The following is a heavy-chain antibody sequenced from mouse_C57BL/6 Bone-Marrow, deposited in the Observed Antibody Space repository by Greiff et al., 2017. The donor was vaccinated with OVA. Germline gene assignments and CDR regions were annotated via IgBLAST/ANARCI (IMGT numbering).Heavy chain of an antibody. D-gene: IGHD1-1*01. Sequence: QVQLKQPGAELVRPGTSVKLSCKASGYTFTSYWMHWVKQRPGQGLEWIGVIDPSDSYTNYNQKFKSKATLTVDTSSSTAYMQLSSLTSEDSAVYYCARRVITTGYYFDYWGQGTTLTVSS. CDR3: ARRVITTGYYFDY. CDR2: IDPSDSYT. J-gene: IGHJ2*01. CDR1: GYTFTSYW. V-gene: IGHV1-59*01.